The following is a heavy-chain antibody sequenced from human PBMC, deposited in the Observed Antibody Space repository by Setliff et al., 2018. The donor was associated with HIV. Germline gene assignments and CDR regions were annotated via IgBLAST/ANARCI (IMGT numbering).Heavy chain of an antibody. CDR1: GGSISTYY. CDR3: ARDVGGFTVFAVPRGGFDP. V-gene: IGHV4-59*01. J-gene: IGHJ5*02. CDR2: TYYTGRT. D-gene: IGHD3-3*01. Sequence: SETLSLTCTVSGGSISTYYWSWIRQAPGRGLEWIGYTYYTGRTNYNPSLKSRVTMSLDSSKKQFSLKLSSVTAADTAVYFCARDVGGFTVFAVPRGGFDPWGQGTLVTVS.